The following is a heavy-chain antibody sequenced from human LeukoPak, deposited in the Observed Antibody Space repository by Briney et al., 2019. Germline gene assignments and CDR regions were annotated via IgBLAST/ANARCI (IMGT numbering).Heavy chain of an antibody. CDR2: IYYSGST. CDR1: GGSISSYY. D-gene: IGHD4-17*01. J-gene: IGHJ4*02. V-gene: IGHV4-39*01. CDR3: ARHVRYGDYFDY. Sequence: SETLSLTCTVSGGSISSYYWGWIRQPPGKGLEWIGSIYYSGSTYYNPSLKSRVTISVDTSKNQFSLKLSSVTAADTAVYYCARHVRYGDYFDYWGQGTLVTVSS.